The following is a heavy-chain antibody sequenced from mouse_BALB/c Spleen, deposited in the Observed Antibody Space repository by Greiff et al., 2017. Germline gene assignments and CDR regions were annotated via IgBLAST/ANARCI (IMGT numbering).Heavy chain of an antibody. CDR1: GFSLSTSGMG. CDR2: IWWGDDK. V-gene: IGHV8-8*01. CDR3: ARRSGNYASTHPFAY. J-gene: IGHJ3*01. Sequence: QVTLKVSGPGLLQPSQTLSLTCSFSGFSLSTSGMGVGRIRQPSGKGLEWLVHIWWGDDKSNNPALKSRLTISKDTSSNQVFLKIASVDTADTATYYCARRSGNYASTHPFAYWGQGTLVTVSA. D-gene: IGHD2-1*01.